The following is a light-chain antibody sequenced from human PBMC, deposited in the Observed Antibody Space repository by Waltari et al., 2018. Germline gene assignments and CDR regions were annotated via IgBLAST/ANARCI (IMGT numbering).Light chain of an antibody. Sequence: QSVLTQPPSVSGAPGQRVTISCTGSSSNLGASYDVHWYTQVPATAPKLPIYGNSKRPSGVPDRFSGSKSGTSASLAITGLQADDEADYYCQSYDSSLSGSLFGGGTKLTVL. CDR3: QSYDSSLSGSL. J-gene: IGLJ2*01. V-gene: IGLV1-40*01. CDR2: GNS. CDR1: SSNLGASYD.